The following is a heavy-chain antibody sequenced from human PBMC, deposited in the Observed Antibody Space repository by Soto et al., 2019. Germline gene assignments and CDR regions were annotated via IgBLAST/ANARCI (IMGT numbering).Heavy chain of an antibody. J-gene: IGHJ1*01. CDR2: IWYDGSNK. CDR3: ARDRRLYSSSWYKDKYFQH. Sequence: QVQLVESGGGVVQPGRSLRLSCAASGFTFSSYGMHWVRQAPGKGLEWVAVIWYDGSNKYYADSVKGRFTISRDNSKNTLYLQMNSLRAEDTAVYYCARDRRLYSSSWYKDKYFQHWGQGTLVTVSS. CDR1: GFTFSSYG. V-gene: IGHV3-33*01. D-gene: IGHD6-13*01.